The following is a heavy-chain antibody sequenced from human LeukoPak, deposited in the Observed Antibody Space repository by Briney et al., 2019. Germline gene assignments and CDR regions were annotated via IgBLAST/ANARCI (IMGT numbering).Heavy chain of an antibody. CDR1: GGSISSHY. CDR3: ARDNYYMDV. J-gene: IGHJ6*03. CDR2: IYYSGST. V-gene: IGHV4-59*11. Sequence: SETLFLTCTVPGGSISSHYWSCIRQPPGKGLEWIGYIYYSGSTNYNPSLKSRVSISVDTSKNQFSLKLSSVTAADTAVYYCARDNYYMDVWGKGTTVTVSS.